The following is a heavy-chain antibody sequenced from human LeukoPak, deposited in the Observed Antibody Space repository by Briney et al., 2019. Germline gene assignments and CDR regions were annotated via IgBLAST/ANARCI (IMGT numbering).Heavy chain of an antibody. CDR1: GDSVSSNSGA. D-gene: IGHD4-17*01. Sequence: SQTLSLTCAISGDSVSSNSGAWNWIRQSPSRGLEWLGRTYYRSKWYNDYAVSLKSRITINPDTFKNQFSLQLNSVTAADTAVYYCASTQTYGDNTYWGQGTLVTVSS. J-gene: IGHJ4*02. V-gene: IGHV6-1*01. CDR2: TYYRSKWYN. CDR3: ASTQTYGDNTY.